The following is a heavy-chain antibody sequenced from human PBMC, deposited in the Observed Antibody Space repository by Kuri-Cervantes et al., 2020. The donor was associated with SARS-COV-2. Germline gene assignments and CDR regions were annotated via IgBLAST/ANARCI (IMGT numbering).Heavy chain of an antibody. D-gene: IGHD2-2*01. CDR3: ARDGNDCSGSTCYYYYYYYGMDV. CDR1: GFTFRNYA. J-gene: IGHJ6*02. V-gene: IGHV3-30-3*01. Sequence: GGSLRLSCADSGFTFRNYAFHWVRQAPGKGLEWVAVISYDGGNKYYADSVKGRFTISRDNSKNTLYLQMSSLRAEDTAVYYCARDGNDCSGSTCYYYYYYYGMDVWGQGTTVTVSS. CDR2: ISYDGGNK.